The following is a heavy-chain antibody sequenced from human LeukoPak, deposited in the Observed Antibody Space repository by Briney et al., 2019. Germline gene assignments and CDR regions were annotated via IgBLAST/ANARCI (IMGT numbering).Heavy chain of an antibody. CDR1: GFTFRNFV. CDR3: AKYKGAALYYHYGLDV. Sequence: GRSLRLSCAASGFTFRNFVMHWVRQAPGKGLEWVVGILNDGSNTDYADSVKGRFTVSRGNSENTLYLQMNSLRDEDTAVYYCAKYKGAALYYHYGLDVWGPGTTVIVSS. V-gene: IGHV3-30*18. CDR2: ILNDGSNT. D-gene: IGHD1-14*01. J-gene: IGHJ6*02.